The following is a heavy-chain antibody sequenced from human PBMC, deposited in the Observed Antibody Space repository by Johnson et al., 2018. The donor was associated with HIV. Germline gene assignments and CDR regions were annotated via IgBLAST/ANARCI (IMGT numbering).Heavy chain of an antibody. V-gene: IGHV3-66*03. CDR3: AKSRGGYSYGYDAFDI. D-gene: IGHD5-18*01. J-gene: IGHJ3*02. CDR1: GFTVSSNY. Sequence: EVQLVESGGGLIQPGGSLRLSCAASGFTVSSNYMSWVRQAPGKGLEWVSLISGSTGRTNYADSVKGRFTISRDNSKNTLFLQMNSLRTEDTALYYCAKSRGGYSYGYDAFDIWGQGTMVTVSS. CDR2: ISGSTGRT.